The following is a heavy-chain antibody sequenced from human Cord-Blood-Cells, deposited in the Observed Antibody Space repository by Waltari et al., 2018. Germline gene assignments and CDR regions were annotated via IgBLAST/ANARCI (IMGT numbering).Heavy chain of an antibody. D-gene: IGHD1-26*01. CDR1: GGTFSSYA. V-gene: IGHV1-69*12. Sequence: QVQLLQSGAEVKKPGSSVKFSCKASGGTFSSYAFCWVRQASAHGLEWMGGIIPIFGTANYAQKFQGRVTITADESTSTAYMELSSLRSEDTAVYYCARDGDSGSYYRGDYYGMDVWGQGTTVTVSS. J-gene: IGHJ6*02. CDR3: ARDGDSGSYYRGDYYGMDV. CDR2: IIPIFGTA.